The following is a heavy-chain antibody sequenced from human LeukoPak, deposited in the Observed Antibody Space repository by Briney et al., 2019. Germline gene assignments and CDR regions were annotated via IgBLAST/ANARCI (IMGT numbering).Heavy chain of an antibody. J-gene: IGHJ5*02. CDR2: INHSGST. CDR1: GGSISSGDYY. CDR3: ARGLLWFGVLFDP. V-gene: IGHV4-30-4*08. Sequence: PSQTLSLTCTVSGGSISSGDYYWSWIRQPPGKGLEWIGEINHSGSTNYNPSLKSRVTISVDTSKNQFSLKLSSVTAADTAVYYCARGLLWFGVLFDPWGQGTLVTVSS. D-gene: IGHD3-10*01.